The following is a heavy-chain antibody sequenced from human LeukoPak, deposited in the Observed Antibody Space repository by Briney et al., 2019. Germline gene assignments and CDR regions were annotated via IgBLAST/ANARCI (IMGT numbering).Heavy chain of an antibody. CDR1: GYIFTSND. J-gene: IGHJ6*02. CDR3: ARGRAYGSGWPQEYYYYYGMDV. CDR2: MNPNNGNT. D-gene: IGHD6-19*01. Sequence: GAPVKVSCKASGYIFTSNDINWVRQASGQGLEWMGWMNPNNGNTGYAQKFQGRVTMTRNTSISTAYMELSSLRSEDTAVYYCARGRAYGSGWPQEYYYYYGMDVWGQGTTVTVSS. V-gene: IGHV1-8*01.